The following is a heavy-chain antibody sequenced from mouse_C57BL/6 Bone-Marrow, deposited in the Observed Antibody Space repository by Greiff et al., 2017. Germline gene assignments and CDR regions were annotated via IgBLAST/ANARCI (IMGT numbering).Heavy chain of an antibody. CDR2: IYPGSGNT. CDR1: GYTFTDYY. CDR3: ACSSPLYYYGSSCGY. J-gene: IGHJ2*01. D-gene: IGHD1-1*01. Sequence: QVQLQQSGAELVRPGASVKLSCKASGYTFTDYYINWVKQRPGQGLEWISRIYPGSGNTSYTEKFKGKATLTADKSSSNAYMQLSSLTSEYSAVYFYACSSPLYYYGSSCGYWGQGTTLTVSS. V-gene: IGHV1-76*01.